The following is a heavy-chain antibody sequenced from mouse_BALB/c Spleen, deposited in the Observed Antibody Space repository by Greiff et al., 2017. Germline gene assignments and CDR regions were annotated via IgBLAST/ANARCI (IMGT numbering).Heavy chain of an antibody. CDR1: GYTFTSYW. J-gene: IGHJ2*01. V-gene: IGHV1-69*02. CDR2: IYPSDSYT. Sequence: VQLQQPGAELVRPGASVKLSCKASGYTFTSYWINWVKQRPGQGLEWIGNIYPSDSYTNYNQKFKDKATLTADKSSSTAYMQLSSLTSEDSAVYYCARSGFLLRRYFDYWGQGTTLTVSS. CDR3: ARSGFLLRRYFDY. D-gene: IGHD1-1*01.